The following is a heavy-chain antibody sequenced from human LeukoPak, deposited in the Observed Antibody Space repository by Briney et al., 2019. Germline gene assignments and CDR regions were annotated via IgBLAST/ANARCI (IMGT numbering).Heavy chain of an antibody. CDR1: GFTFSTYA. Sequence: GGSLRLSCAASGFTFSTYAMSWVRQAPGRGLEWVSAISADGNIYYADSVKGRFTISRDNSKNTLHLQMNSLRAEGTALYHCAKRSIAFDYWGQGTLVTVSS. CDR3: AKRSIAFDY. J-gene: IGHJ4*02. CDR2: ISADGNI. V-gene: IGHV3-23*01. D-gene: IGHD2-21*01.